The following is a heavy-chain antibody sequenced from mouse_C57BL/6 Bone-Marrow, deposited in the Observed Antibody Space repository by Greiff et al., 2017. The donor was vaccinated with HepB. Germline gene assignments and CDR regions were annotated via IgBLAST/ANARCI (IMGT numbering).Heavy chain of an antibody. Sequence: VQLKQSGAELVRPGASVKLSCTASGFNFKDDYMHWVKQRPEQGLEWIGWIDPENGDTEYASKFQGKATITADTSSNTAYLQLSSLTSEDTAVYKSTRGRGGYEDYWGEGTMVTVSA. D-gene: IGHD3-2*02. CDR3: TRGRGGYEDY. CDR2: IDPENGDT. V-gene: IGHV14-4*01. CDR1: GFNFKDDY. J-gene: IGHJ3*01.